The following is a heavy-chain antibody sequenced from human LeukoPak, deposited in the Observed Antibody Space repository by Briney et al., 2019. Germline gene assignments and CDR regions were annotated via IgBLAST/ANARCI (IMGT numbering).Heavy chain of an antibody. D-gene: IGHD1-7*01. V-gene: IGHV4-34*01. CDR1: GGSFSGYY. Sequence: SETLSLTCAVYGGSFSGYYWSWIRQPPGKGLEWIGEINHSGSTNYNPSLKSRVTISVDTSKNQFSLKLSSVTAADTAAYYCARELSYGGIDYWGQGTLVTVSS. J-gene: IGHJ4*02. CDR3: ARELSYGGIDY. CDR2: INHSGST.